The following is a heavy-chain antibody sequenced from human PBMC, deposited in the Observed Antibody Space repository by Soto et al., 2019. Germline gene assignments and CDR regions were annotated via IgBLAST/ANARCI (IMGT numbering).Heavy chain of an antibody. Sequence: SVKVSCKASGVTFSSYAISWVRQAPGQGLEWMGGIIPIFGTANYAQKFQGRVTITADKSTSTAYMELSSLRSEDTAVYYCARQFIAAAGPALYYYYGMDVWGQGTTVTVSS. CDR2: IIPIFGTA. J-gene: IGHJ6*02. V-gene: IGHV1-69*06. CDR3: ARQFIAAAGPALYYYYGMDV. D-gene: IGHD6-13*01. CDR1: GVTFSSYA.